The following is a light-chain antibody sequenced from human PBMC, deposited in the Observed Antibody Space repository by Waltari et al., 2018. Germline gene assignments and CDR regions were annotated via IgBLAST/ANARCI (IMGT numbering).Light chain of an antibody. J-gene: IGKJ4*01. Sequence: EIVRPQSPATLSVCPGERPTLSGRASQTIMDPVAWYQQKPGQAPRLLIYGASTRATSIPAGFTGSGSGTEFTLTISSLESEDFAVYYCQQYNIWPLTFGGGTKVEIK. CDR3: QQYNIWPLT. CDR1: QTIMDP. V-gene: IGKV3-15*01. CDR2: GAS.